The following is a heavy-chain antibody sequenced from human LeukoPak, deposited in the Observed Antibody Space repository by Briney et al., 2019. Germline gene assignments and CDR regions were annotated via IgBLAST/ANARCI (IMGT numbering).Heavy chain of an antibody. CDR3: ATVAMLSTAFYFDH. D-gene: IGHD3-3*02. Sequence: ASVKVSCKASGYTFIRYHMHWVRQAPGKALECMGRVDPEDGRTIYAETFRDRVTITADRSTDTVYLEETRLNSDDTAVYFCATVAMLSTAFYFDHWGQGTLVTVSS. CDR1: GYTFIRYH. J-gene: IGHJ4*02. V-gene: IGHV1-69-2*01. CDR2: VDPEDGRT.